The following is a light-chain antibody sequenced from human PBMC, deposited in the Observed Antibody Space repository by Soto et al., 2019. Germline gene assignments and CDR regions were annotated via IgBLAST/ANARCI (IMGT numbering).Light chain of an antibody. J-gene: IGLJ1*01. V-gene: IGLV2-11*01. Sequence: QSVLTQARSVSGSPGQSVTIPCTGTSSEVGGYNYVSWYQQHPGKAPKLMIYDVSKRPSGVPDRFSGSKSGNTASLTISGLQAEDEADYYCCSYAGSYTLYVFGTGTKVTVL. CDR2: DVS. CDR1: SSEVGGYNY. CDR3: CSYAGSYTLYV.